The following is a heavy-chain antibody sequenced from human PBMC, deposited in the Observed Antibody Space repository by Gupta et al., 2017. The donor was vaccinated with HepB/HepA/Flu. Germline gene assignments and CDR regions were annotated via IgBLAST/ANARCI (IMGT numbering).Heavy chain of an antibody. CDR3: AYSSLWVGKLLTD. V-gene: IGHV2-5*01. J-gene: IGHJ4*02. CDR2: IYWNDDK. D-gene: IGHD3-10*01. Sequence: QITLKESGPALVKPTQTLTLTCSLSGFSLNTSGLGVGWIRQPPGKALEWLALIYWNDDKRYNPSLKSRLTVTKDTSINRVVLTMSNMDPADTGTYFCAYSSLWVGKLLTDWGQGILVTVSS. CDR1: GFSLNTSGLG.